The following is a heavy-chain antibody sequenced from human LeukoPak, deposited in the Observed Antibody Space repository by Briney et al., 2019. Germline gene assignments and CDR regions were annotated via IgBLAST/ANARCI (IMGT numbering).Heavy chain of an antibody. CDR3: ARGLPFGRGFDY. CDR1: GFTFSSYS. CDR2: ISSSSSYI. J-gene: IGHJ4*02. D-gene: IGHD3-10*01. V-gene: IGHV3-21*01. Sequence: GGSLRLSCAASGFTFSSYSMNWVRQPPGKGLEWVSSISSSSSYIYYADSVKGRFTISRDNAKNSLYLQMISLRAEDTAVYYCARGLPFGRGFDYWGQGTLVTVSS.